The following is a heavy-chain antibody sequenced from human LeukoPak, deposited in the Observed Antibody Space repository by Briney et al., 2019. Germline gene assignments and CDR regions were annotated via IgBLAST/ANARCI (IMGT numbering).Heavy chain of an antibody. CDR3: ARPYYYDSRIDP. CDR2: MYYSGST. J-gene: IGHJ5*02. Sequence: SETLSLTCTVSGGSISSGDYYWSWIRQPPGKGLEWIAYMYYSGSTYYISSLKSRVTMSADTSKDQLSLKLSSVTAADTAVYYCARPYYYDSRIDPWGQGILVTVSS. CDR1: GGSISSGDYY. D-gene: IGHD3-22*01. V-gene: IGHV4-30-4*01.